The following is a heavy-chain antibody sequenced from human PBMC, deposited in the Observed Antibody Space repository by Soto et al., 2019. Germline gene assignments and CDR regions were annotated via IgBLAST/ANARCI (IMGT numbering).Heavy chain of an antibody. CDR1: GFTFSRYA. CDR2: ISGSGGST. Sequence: GGSLRLSCAASGFTFSRYAMIWVRQAPGKGLEWVSAISGSGGSTYYADSVKGRFTISRDNSENTLYLQMNSLRAEDTAVYYCAKKSNFWSGYNDYWGQGTLVTVSS. CDR3: AKKSNFWSGYNDY. J-gene: IGHJ4*02. D-gene: IGHD3-3*01. V-gene: IGHV3-23*01.